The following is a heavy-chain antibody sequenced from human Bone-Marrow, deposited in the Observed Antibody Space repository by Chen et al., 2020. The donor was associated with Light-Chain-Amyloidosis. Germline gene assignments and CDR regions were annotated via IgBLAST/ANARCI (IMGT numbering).Heavy chain of an antibody. CDR3: ARRRDGYNFDY. Sequence: EVQLEQSGPEVKKPGESLKISCKGSGYTFPNYWIGWVRQMPGKALGWMGGTYPDDSDASYTPSFEGQVTISADKSITAAYLQWRGLEASDTAMYYCARRRDGYNFDYWGQGTLVTVSS. D-gene: IGHD5-12*01. CDR2: TYPDDSDA. CDR1: GYTFPNYW. V-gene: IGHV5-51*01. J-gene: IGHJ4*02.